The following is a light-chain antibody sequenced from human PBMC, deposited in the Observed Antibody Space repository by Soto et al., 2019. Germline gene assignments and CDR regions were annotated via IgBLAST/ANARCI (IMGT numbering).Light chain of an antibody. CDR3: QQYDSYPLT. CDR2: DVS. Sequence: DIQMTQSPSSMSASVGDIFTITCXASQSISSWLAWYQQKPGKAPKFLIYDVSTLESGVPSRFSGSGSGTEFTLTISSLQPEDFATYYCQQYDSYPLTFGGGTKVDI. J-gene: IGKJ4*01. V-gene: IGKV1-5*01. CDR1: QSISSW.